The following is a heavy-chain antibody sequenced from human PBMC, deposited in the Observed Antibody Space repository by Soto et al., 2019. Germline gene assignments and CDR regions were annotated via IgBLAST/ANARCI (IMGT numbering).Heavy chain of an antibody. V-gene: IGHV3-9*01. CDR2: ISWNSGTI. Sequence: EVQLVESGGGLEQPGRSLRLSCAASGFTFHDYAMHWVRQAPGKGLEWVSGISWNSGTIGYADSVKGRFTIPRDNAKNSLYLQMNTLKAEDTALYYCLKDIGGAVAGTGAYWGQGTLVTLSS. D-gene: IGHD6-19*01. CDR3: LKDIGGAVAGTGAY. J-gene: IGHJ4*02. CDR1: GFTFHDYA.